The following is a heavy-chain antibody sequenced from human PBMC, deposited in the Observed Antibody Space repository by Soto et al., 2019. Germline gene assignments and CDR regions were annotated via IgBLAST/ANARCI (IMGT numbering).Heavy chain of an antibody. Sequence: ESGGGLVKPGGSLRLSCAASGFTFSDYYMSWIRQAPGKGLEWVSYISSSGSTIYYADSVKGRFTISRDNAKNSLYLQMNSLRAEDTAVYYCAREGRQLPSRVAHDAFDIWGQGTMVTVSS. D-gene: IGHD5-18*01. J-gene: IGHJ3*02. CDR3: AREGRQLPSRVAHDAFDI. CDR1: GFTFSDYY. V-gene: IGHV3-11*01. CDR2: ISSSGSTI.